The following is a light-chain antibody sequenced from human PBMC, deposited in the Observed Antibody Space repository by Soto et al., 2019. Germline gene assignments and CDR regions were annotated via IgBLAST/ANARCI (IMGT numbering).Light chain of an antibody. V-gene: IGKV1-27*01. CDR1: QDISDF. CDR2: TAS. Sequence: DIQMTQSPSSLSASVGDRVTITCRASQDISDFLVWYQQKPGKVPKLLIYTASTLQSGVPSRFSGSGSGTDFTLTISSLQPEDVATYYCQKYNSAPLTFGRGTKVDIK. J-gene: IGKJ3*01. CDR3: QKYNSAPLT.